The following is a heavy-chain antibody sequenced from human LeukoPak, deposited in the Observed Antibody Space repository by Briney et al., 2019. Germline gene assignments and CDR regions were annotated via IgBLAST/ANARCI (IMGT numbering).Heavy chain of an antibody. CDR2: ISWNSGSI. D-gene: IGHD6-19*01. V-gene: IGHV3-9*01. J-gene: IGHJ4*02. Sequence: GGSLRLSCAASGFIFDDHGMHWVRQAPGKGLEWVSGISWNSGSIGYADSVKGRFTISRDNAKNSLYLQMNSLRAEDTALYYCAKVKGGWGPFDYWGQGTLVTVSS. CDR1: GFIFDDHG. CDR3: AKVKGGWGPFDY.